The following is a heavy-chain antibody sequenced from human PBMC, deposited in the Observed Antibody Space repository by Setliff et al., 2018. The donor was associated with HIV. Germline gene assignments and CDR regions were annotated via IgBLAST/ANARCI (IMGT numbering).Heavy chain of an antibody. Sequence: SETCPSPALSLVAPSAVVVTTGAGSASPPGKGLEWIGSIYYSGSTYYNPSLKSRVTISVDTLKNQFSMKLSSVIAADTAVYYCARDLNRGYSGYVYNWFDPWGQGTLVTVSS. CDR1: VAPSAVVVTT. D-gene: IGHD5-12*01. J-gene: IGHJ5*02. V-gene: IGHV4-39*07. CDR2: IYYSGST. CDR3: ARDLNRGYSGYVYNWFDP.